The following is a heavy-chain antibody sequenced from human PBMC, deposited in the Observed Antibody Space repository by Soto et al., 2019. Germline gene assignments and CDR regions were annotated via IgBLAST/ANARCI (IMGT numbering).Heavy chain of an antibody. CDR1: GYTLTSYD. Sequence: ASVKVSCKASGYTLTSYDINWVRQATGQGLEWMGWMNPNSGNTGYAQKFQGRVTMTRNTSISTAYMELSSLRSEDTAVYYCARGQLAALVKYYYYGMDVWGQGTTVTVSS. D-gene: IGHD2-2*01. CDR3: ARGQLAALVKYYYYGMDV. J-gene: IGHJ6*02. V-gene: IGHV1-8*01. CDR2: MNPNSGNT.